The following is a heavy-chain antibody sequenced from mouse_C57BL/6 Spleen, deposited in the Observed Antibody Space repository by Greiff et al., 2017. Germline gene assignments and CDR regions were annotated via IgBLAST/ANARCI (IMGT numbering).Heavy chain of an antibody. CDR3: ARGEFAY. CDR1: GFTFSSYG. V-gene: IGHV5-6*01. J-gene: IGHJ3*01. Sequence: EVKLMESGGDLVKPGGSLKLSCAASGFTFSSYGMSWVRPTPDKRLEWVATISSGGSYTYYPDSVKGRFTISRDNAKNTLYLQMSSLKSEDTAMYYCARGEFAYWGQGTLVTVSA. CDR2: ISSGGSYT.